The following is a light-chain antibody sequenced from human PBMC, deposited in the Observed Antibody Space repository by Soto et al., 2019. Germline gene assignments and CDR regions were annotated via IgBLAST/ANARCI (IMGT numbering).Light chain of an antibody. V-gene: IGLV2-14*03. CDR3: TSYTTSFTYV. CDR1: SSDVGGYNF. J-gene: IGLJ1*01. Sequence: QSVVTQPASVSGSPGQSITISCTGTSSDVGGYNFVSWYQHHPGKAPKLIIYDVSNRPSGVSNRFSGSKSGNTASLTISGLQAEDDADYYCTSYTTSFTYVFGTGTKVTVL. CDR2: DVS.